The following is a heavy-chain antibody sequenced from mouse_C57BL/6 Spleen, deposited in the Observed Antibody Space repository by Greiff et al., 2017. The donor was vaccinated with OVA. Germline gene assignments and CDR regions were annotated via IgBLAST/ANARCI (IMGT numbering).Heavy chain of an antibody. CDR2: IDPSDSET. Sequence: VQLQQPGAELVRPGSSVKLSCKASGYTFTSYWMHWVKQRPIQGLEWIGNIDPSDSETHYTQKFKDKATLTVDKSSSTAYMQLSSLTSEDSAVYYCASYYGRADWYFDVWGTGTTVTVSS. D-gene: IGHD1-1*01. CDR1: GYTFTSYW. CDR3: ASYYGRADWYFDV. J-gene: IGHJ1*03. V-gene: IGHV1-52*01.